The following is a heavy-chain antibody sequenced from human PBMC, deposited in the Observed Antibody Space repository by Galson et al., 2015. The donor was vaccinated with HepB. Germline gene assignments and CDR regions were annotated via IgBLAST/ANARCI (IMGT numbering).Heavy chain of an antibody. CDR3: ARIRGWGDAFDV. CDR2: IDWDDEK. Sequence: PALVKPTQTLTLTCTFSGFSLTTSGVRVGWIRQPPGKALEWVARIDWDDEKFYTPSLKTRLTISKDTSKNQVVLKMTNMDPVDTATYYCARIRGWGDAFDVGGPGTHVTVSS. J-gene: IGHJ3*01. CDR1: GFSLTTSGVR. D-gene: IGHD6-19*01. V-gene: IGHV2-70*04.